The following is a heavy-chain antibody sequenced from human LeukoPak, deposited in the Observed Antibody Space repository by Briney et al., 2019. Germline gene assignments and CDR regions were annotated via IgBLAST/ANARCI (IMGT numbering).Heavy chain of an antibody. Sequence: RGESLKISCKGSGYSFTSYWIGWVRQMPGKGLEWMGIIYPGDSDTRYSPSFQGQVTISADKSISTAYLQWSSLKASDTAMYYCARAYSSHFYYYYYMDVWGKGTTVTVSS. CDR3: ARAYSSHFYYYYYMDV. V-gene: IGHV5-51*01. CDR1: GYSFTSYW. D-gene: IGHD6-13*01. CDR2: IYPGDSDT. J-gene: IGHJ6*03.